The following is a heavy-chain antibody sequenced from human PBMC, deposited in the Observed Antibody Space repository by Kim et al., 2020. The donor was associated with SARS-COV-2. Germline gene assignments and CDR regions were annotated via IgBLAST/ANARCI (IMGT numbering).Heavy chain of an antibody. V-gene: IGHV3-49*04. Sequence: GGSLRLSCTASGFTFGDYAMSWVRQAPGKGLEWVGFIRSKAYGGTTEYAATVKCRFTIARDDSKSIAYLQMTSLKTEDTAVYYCTRDRDFWSGYLRANWFTLWGQGTLINVS. CDR3: TRDRDFWSGYLRANWFTL. D-gene: IGHD3-3*01. CDR2: IRSKAYGGTT. J-gene: IGHJ5*02. CDR1: GFTFGDYA.